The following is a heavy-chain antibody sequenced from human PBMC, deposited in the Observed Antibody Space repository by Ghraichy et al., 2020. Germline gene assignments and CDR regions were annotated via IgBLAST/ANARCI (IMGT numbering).Heavy chain of an antibody. CDR1: GGSISSYY. J-gene: IGHJ4*02. CDR2: IYTSGST. V-gene: IGHV4-4*07. Sequence: ESLNISCTVSGGSISSYYWSWIRQPAGKGLEWIGRIYTSGSTNYNPSLKSRVTMSVDTSKNQFSLKLSSVTAADTAVYYCARGYCSSTSCYFDYWGQGTLVTVSS. D-gene: IGHD2-2*01. CDR3: ARGYCSSTSCYFDY.